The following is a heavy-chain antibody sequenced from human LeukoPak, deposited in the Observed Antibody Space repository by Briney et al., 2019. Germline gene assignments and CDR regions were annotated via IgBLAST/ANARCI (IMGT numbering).Heavy chain of an antibody. J-gene: IGHJ4*02. V-gene: IGHV3-33*06. CDR1: GFTFSSYG. CDR3: AKDGSVLWWLRDDSEYYFDY. D-gene: IGHD5-12*01. CDR2: IWYDGSNK. Sequence: PGRSLRLSCAASGFTFSSYGMHWVRQAPGKGLEWVAVIWYDGSNKYYADSVKGRFTISRDNSKNTLYLQMNSLRAEDTAVYYCAKDGSVLWWLRDDSEYYFDYWGQGTLVTVSS.